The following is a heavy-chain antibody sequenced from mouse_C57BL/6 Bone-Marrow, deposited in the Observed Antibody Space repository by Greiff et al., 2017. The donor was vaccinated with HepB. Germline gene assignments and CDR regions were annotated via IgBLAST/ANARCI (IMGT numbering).Heavy chain of an antibody. CDR2: ISYDGSN. CDR3: ARGVPLYDNDWDWYFDV. Sequence: EVQLQESGPGLVKPSQSLSLTCSVTGYSITSGYYWNWIRQFPGNNLEWMGYISYDGSNNYNQTLKNRISITRDTSKNQFFLKLNSVTTEDTATYYCARGVPLYDNDWDWYFDVWGTGTTVTVSS. D-gene: IGHD2-4*01. CDR1: GYSITSGYY. J-gene: IGHJ1*03. V-gene: IGHV3-6*01.